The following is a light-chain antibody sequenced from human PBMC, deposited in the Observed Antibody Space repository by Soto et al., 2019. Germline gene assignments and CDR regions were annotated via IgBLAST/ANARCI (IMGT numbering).Light chain of an antibody. CDR2: EGI. J-gene: IGLJ1*01. V-gene: IGLV2-23*01. CDR3: CSYVGATTYV. CDR1: SSTVGGFNV. Sequence: QSALTQPASVSGSPGQSITISCTGTSSTVGGFNVVSWYQQHPGKAPKVIIYEGIKRPSGVSNCFSGSNSGSTASLTISGLQAEDEADYYCCSYVGATTYVFGTGTRSPS.